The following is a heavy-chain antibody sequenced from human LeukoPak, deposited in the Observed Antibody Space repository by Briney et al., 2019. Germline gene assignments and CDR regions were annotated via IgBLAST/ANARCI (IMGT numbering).Heavy chain of an antibody. D-gene: IGHD4-17*01. CDR1: GGTFNNSA. CDR3: ARNVHGDYGSGWFDP. CDR2: IMPLFGTA. V-gene: IGHV1-69*05. J-gene: IGHJ5*02. Sequence: SVKVSCKTSGGTFNNSAIGWVRQAPGQGLEWLGGIMPLFGTAGYAQKFQGRVTITKDKSTRTVYLELTSLTSDDTAVYYCARNVHGDYGSGWFDPWGQGTLVSVSS.